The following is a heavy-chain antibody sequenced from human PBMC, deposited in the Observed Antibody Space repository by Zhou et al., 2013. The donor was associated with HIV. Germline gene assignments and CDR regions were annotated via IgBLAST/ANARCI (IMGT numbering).Heavy chain of an antibody. CDR2: IIPIFGTA. Sequence: QVQLVQSGAEVKKPGSSVKVSCKASGGTFSSYAISWVRQAPGQGLEWMGGIIPIFGTANYAQKFQGRVTITTDESTSTAYMELSSLRSEDTAVYYCARDREAAAGGWFDPWGQGTLVTVSS. D-gene: IGHD6-13*01. CDR3: ARDREAAAGGWFDP. CDR1: GGTFSSYA. V-gene: IGHV1-69*05. J-gene: IGHJ5*02.